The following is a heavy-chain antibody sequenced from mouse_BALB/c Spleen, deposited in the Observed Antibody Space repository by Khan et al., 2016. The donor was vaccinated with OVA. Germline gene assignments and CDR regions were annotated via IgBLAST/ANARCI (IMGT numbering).Heavy chain of an antibody. CDR1: GFTFSSYS. Sequence: EVELVESGGDLVKPRGSLKLSCAASGFTFSSYSMSWVRQTPDKRLEWVATISSGGDYTYYPDSVKGRFTISRDNAKNTLYLQMSRLKSEDTAMYYCASHLTGSFAYWGQGTLVTVSA. CDR2: ISSGGDYT. J-gene: IGHJ3*01. D-gene: IGHD4-1*01. V-gene: IGHV5-6*01. CDR3: ASHLTGSFAY.